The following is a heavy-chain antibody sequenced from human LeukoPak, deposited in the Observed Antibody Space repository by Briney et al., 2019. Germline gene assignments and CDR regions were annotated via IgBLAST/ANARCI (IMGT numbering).Heavy chain of an antibody. CDR3: ARVTYGDFSDAFDL. V-gene: IGHV1-46*03. CDR2: INPSGGST. CDR1: GYTFTSYY. D-gene: IGHD4-17*01. J-gene: IGHJ3*01. Sequence: GASVKVSCKASGYTFTSYYMHWVRQAPGQGLEWMGIINPSGGSTSYAQKFQGRVTMTRDTSTRAVYMELSSLRSEDPAVYYCARVTYGDFSDAFDLWGQGTMVTVSS.